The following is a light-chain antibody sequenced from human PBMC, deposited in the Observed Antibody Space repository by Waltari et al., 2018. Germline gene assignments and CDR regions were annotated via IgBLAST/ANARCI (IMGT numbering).Light chain of an antibody. CDR2: AVS. V-gene: IGKV3-20*01. Sequence: EIVLTQSPGTLSLSPGERATLSCRASQSVSRALAWYQQKPGQAPRLLIYAVSTRATGVPDRFSGSGSGTDFSLTISRLDPEDFAVYYCQHYVNLPVTFGQGTKVEI. CDR1: QSVSRA. CDR3: QHYVNLPVT. J-gene: IGKJ1*01.